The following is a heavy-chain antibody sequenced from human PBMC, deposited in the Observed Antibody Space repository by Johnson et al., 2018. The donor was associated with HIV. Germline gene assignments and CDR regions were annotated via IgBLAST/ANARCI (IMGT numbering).Heavy chain of an antibody. CDR2: FYSGGST. V-gene: IGHV3-66*01. CDR1: GFIFSDYY. CDR3: ARDFSVRAFDI. D-gene: IGHD3-10*01. J-gene: IGHJ3*02. Sequence: VQLVESGGGLVKPGGSLRLSCAASGFIFSDYYMSWIRQAPGKGLEWVSVFYSGGSTYYADSVKGRFTISSDNSKNTLYLQMNSLRAEDTAVYYCARDFSVRAFDIWGQGTMVTVSS.